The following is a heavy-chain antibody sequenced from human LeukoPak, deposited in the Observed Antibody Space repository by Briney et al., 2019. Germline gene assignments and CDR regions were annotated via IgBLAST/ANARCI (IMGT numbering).Heavy chain of an antibody. Sequence: GGSLRLSCAASGFTFSSYWMSWVRRAPGKGLEWVANIKQDGSEKYYVDSVRGRFTISRDNAKNSLYLQMNSLRAEDTAVYYCARGDWLPLPYAFDHWGQGTLVTVSS. CDR1: GFTFSSYW. J-gene: IGHJ4*02. D-gene: IGHD5-12*01. CDR3: ARGDWLPLPYAFDH. CDR2: IKQDGSEK. V-gene: IGHV3-7*01.